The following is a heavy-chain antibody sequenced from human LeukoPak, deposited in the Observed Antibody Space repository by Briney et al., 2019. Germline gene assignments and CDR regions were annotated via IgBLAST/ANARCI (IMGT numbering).Heavy chain of an antibody. V-gene: IGHV3-23*01. CDR1: GFTFSSYA. CDR3: AKGAWVVPAAKDYFDY. Sequence: GGSLRLSCAASGFTFSSYAMSWVRQAPGKGLEWVSATSGNGGSTFYADSVKGRFTISRDNSKNTLYLQMNSLRAEDTAVYYCAKGAWVVPAAKDYFDYWGQGTLVTVSS. D-gene: IGHD2-2*01. J-gene: IGHJ4*02. CDR2: TSGNGGST.